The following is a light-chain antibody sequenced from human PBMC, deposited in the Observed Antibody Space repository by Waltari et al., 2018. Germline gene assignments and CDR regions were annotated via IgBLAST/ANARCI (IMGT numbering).Light chain of an antibody. Sequence: IQLTQSPSSLAASVGDRVTITCRARPGIVNFLAWYQQKPVKVPRLLISTASTLQSGVPPRFSGSGSGTEFTLTIAGLQPEDVATYYCQKYNAAPLIFGGGTKVEIK. J-gene: IGKJ4*01. CDR2: TAS. CDR3: QKYNAAPLI. V-gene: IGKV1-27*01. CDR1: PGIVNF.